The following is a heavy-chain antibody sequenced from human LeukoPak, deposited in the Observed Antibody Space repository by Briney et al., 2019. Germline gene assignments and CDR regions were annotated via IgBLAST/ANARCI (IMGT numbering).Heavy chain of an antibody. CDR1: GFTFSSYG. Sequence: GGSLRLSCAASGFTFSSYGMQLVRQAPGKGLEWVAFIRYDGSNKYYADSVKGRFTISRDNSKNTLYLQMNSLRAEDTAVYYCAKDDWVKNFDYWGQGTLVTVSS. D-gene: IGHD3-9*01. J-gene: IGHJ4*02. V-gene: IGHV3-30*02. CDR3: AKDDWVKNFDY. CDR2: IRYDGSNK.